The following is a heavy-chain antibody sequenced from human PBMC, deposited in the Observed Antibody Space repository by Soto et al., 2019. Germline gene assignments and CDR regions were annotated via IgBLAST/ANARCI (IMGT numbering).Heavy chain of an antibody. Sequence: QVHLVESGGGVVQPGRSLRLSCASSGFTFSSYAIHWVRQAPGKGLEWVAVISYDGYNKYYAHSVKGRFTISRDNSKSTLYLQMNSLRADDTAVYYCARVPTGMTGTIIDYWGQGTLVTVSS. CDR3: ARVPTGMTGTIIDY. CDR2: ISYDGYNK. D-gene: IGHD1-7*01. V-gene: IGHV3-30-3*01. CDR1: GFTFSSYA. J-gene: IGHJ4*02.